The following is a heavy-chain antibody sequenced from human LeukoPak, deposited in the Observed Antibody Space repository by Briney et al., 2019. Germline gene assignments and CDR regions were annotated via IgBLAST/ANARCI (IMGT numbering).Heavy chain of an antibody. D-gene: IGHD1-1*01. V-gene: IGHV3-23*01. CDR1: GFKFSNYA. Sequence: AGGSLRLSCIASGFKFSNYAMSWVRQAPGEGLEWVAAISGNGVAAYYSDSVKGRFSISRDNSKNILFLQMDGLGAEDTAVYYCAKDHFSTTGTSSDDWYFDVWGRGALVTVAS. CDR3: AKDHFSTTGTSSDDWYFDV. CDR2: ISGNGVAA. J-gene: IGHJ2*01.